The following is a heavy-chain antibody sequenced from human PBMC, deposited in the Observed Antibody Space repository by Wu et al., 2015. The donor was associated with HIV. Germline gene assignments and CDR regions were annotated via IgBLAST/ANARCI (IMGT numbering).Heavy chain of an antibody. J-gene: IGHJ5*02. Sequence: QVQLVQSGAEVKKPGASVKVSCKASGYTFTDFYMHWVRQAPGQGLEWMGYIYPHNGDTNYTQKFQGRVTMTRDTSIRTAYMELSGLRSDDTALYFCARQGDYHFRNYFDPWGQGTLVTVSS. CDR1: GYTFTDFY. CDR2: IYPHNGDT. V-gene: IGHV1-2*02. D-gene: IGHD4-17*01. CDR3: ARQGDYHFRNYFDP.